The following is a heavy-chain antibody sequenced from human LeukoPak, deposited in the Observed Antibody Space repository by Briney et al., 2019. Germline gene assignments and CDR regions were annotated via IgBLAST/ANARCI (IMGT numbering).Heavy chain of an antibody. Sequence: GASVKVSCKASGYTFTSYYMHWVRQAPGQGLEWMGIINHSSGSTSYAQKFQGRVTMTRDTSTSTVYMELSSLRSEDTAVYYCARRSVAAFDIWGQGTMVTVSS. CDR3: ARRSVAAFDI. V-gene: IGHV1-46*01. CDR2: INHSSGST. D-gene: IGHD1-26*01. J-gene: IGHJ3*02. CDR1: GYTFTSYY.